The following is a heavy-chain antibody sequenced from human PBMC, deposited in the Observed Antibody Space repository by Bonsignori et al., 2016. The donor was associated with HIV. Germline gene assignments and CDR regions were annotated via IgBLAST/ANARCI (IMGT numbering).Heavy chain of an antibody. D-gene: IGHD1-26*01. J-gene: IGHJ6*03. CDR3: AREVIVGPTIVQHYYYYMDV. CDR2: IYYSGST. V-gene: IGHV4-59*01. Sequence: WIRQPPGKGLEWIGDIYYSGSTNYNPSLKSRVTISVDTSKNQFSLKLSSVTAADTAVYYCAREVIVGPTIVQHYYYYMDVWGKGTTVTVSS.